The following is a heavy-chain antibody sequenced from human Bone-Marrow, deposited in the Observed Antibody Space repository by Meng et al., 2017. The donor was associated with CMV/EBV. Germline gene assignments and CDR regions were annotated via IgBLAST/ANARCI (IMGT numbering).Heavy chain of an antibody. D-gene: IGHD5-18*01. J-gene: IGHJ6*02. CDR2: ISRSGSTI. Sequence: GESLKISCAASGFTFSDYYMSWIRQAPGKGLEWVSYISRSGSTIYYADSVKGRFTISRDNAKTSLYLQMNSLRAEDTAVYYCARDSESWIQLWVAGSYYYGMDVWGQGTMVTVSS. CDR3: ARDSESWIQLWVAGSYYYGMDV. V-gene: IGHV3-11*01. CDR1: GFTFSDYY.